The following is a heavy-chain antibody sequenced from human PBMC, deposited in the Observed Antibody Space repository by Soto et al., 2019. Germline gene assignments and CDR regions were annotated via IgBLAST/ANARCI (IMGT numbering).Heavy chain of an antibody. CDR2: ISSSGTTI. J-gene: IGHJ5*02. CDR3: ASLSVPGNNCFDA. CDR1: GFTFSGNS. Sequence: AGGSLRLSCVVSGFTFSGNSMSWVRQAPGKGLEWLSYISSSGTTIYYADSVKGRFTISRDNAKNTLYLQMNSLRDEDTAVYYCASLSVPGNNCFDAWGQGTLVTVSS. V-gene: IGHV3-48*02. D-gene: IGHD1-26*01.